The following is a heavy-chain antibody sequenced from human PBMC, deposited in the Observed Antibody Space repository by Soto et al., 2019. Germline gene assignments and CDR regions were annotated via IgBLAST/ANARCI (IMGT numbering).Heavy chain of an antibody. CDR2: INHSGST. CDR1: GGSFSGYY. Sequence: SETLSLTCAVYGGSFSGYYWSWIRQPLGKGLEWIGEINHSGSTNYNPSLKSRVTISVDTSKNQFSLKLSSVTAADTAVYYCARNGSYYDFWSGYYFGGGMDVWGQGTTVTVSS. CDR3: ARNGSYYDFWSGYYFGGGMDV. J-gene: IGHJ6*02. D-gene: IGHD3-3*01. V-gene: IGHV4-34*01.